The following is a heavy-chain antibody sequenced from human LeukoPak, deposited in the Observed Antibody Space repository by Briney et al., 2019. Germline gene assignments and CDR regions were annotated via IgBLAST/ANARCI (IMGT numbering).Heavy chain of an antibody. Sequence: GRSLRLSCAASGFTFSSYAKSWVRQAPGKGLEWVSAISGSGGSTYYADSVKGRFTISRDNSKNTLYLQMNSLRAEDTAVYYCAKVDCSGGSCHSTTFDYWGQGTLVTVSS. J-gene: IGHJ4*02. D-gene: IGHD2-15*01. CDR2: ISGSGGST. V-gene: IGHV3-23*01. CDR1: GFTFSSYA. CDR3: AKVDCSGGSCHSTTFDY.